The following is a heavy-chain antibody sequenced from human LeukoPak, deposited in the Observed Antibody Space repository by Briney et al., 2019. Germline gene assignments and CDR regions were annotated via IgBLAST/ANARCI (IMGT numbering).Heavy chain of an antibody. CDR3: ARDLDY. CDR1: GFTFSTYW. Sequence: GGSLRLSCAASGFTFSTYWMSWVRQAPGKGLEWVANVKEDGRQKFYVDSVKGRFTISRDNAKNSLYLQMDSLRAEDTAVYYCARDLDYWGQGTPVTVSS. J-gene: IGHJ4*02. V-gene: IGHV3-7*04. CDR2: VKEDGRQK.